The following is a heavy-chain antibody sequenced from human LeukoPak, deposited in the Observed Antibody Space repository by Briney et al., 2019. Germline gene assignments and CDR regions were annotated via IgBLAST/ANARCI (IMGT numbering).Heavy chain of an antibody. CDR1: GGSITNYY. Sequence: SETLSLTCTVSGGSITNYYWSWVRQSAGKGLEWIGYIRYTGTTNYNPSLKSRVTISSDTSKNQFSLKLTSVTAADTAVYYCARYYDVWTAYNLPGFDHWGQGALVTVSS. J-gene: IGHJ5*02. CDR2: IRYTGTT. D-gene: IGHD3/OR15-3a*01. V-gene: IGHV4-59*12. CDR3: ARYYDVWTAYNLPGFDH.